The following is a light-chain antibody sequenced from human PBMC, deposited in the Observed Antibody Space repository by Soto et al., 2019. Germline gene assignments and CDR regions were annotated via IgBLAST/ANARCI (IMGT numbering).Light chain of an antibody. CDR3: QQYYSTPWT. Sequence: DIVMTQSPDSLAVSLGQRATINCKSSQSVLYSSNNKNYLSWYQQKPGQPPKLLIYWASTRESGVPDRFSGSGSGADFTLNISSLQAEDVVVYYCQQYYSTPWTFGQGTNVEIK. J-gene: IGKJ1*01. CDR1: QSVLYSSNNKNY. V-gene: IGKV4-1*01. CDR2: WAS.